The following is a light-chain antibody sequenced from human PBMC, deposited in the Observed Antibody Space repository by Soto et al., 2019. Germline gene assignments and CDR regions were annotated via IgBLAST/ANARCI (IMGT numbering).Light chain of an antibody. CDR3: QQYDKVPQT. CDR2: RIS. CDR1: QSVGRNY. Sequence: EIVLTQSPGTLSLSPGERATLSCRASQSVGRNYLAWYQQKPGKAPRLLIHRISTRATGIPDRFSGSGSATDFTLTISRLEPEDSAVYYCQQYDKVPQTFGQGTRVEIK. J-gene: IGKJ1*01. V-gene: IGKV3-20*01.